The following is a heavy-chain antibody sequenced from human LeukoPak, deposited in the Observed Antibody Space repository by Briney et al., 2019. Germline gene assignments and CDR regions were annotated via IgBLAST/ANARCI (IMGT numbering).Heavy chain of an antibody. CDR3: AREGVVPAATMDY. Sequence: SVKVSCKASGGTFSSYAISWVRQAPGQGLEWMGGIIPIFGTANYAQKFQGRVTITADESTSTAYMELSSLRSEDTAVYYCAREGVVPAATMDYWGQGTLLTVSS. CDR2: IIPIFGTA. J-gene: IGHJ4*02. D-gene: IGHD2-2*01. CDR1: GGTFSSYA. V-gene: IGHV1-69*01.